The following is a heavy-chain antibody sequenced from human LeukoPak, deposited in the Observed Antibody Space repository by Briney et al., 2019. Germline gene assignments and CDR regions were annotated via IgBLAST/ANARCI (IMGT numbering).Heavy chain of an antibody. CDR1: GGSFSSSA. J-gene: IGHJ6*02. D-gene: IGHD6-13*01. Sequence: ASVKVSCKASGGSFSSSAVSWVRQAPGHGLEWMGWINPNSGGTNYAQKFQGRVTMTRDTSISTAYMELSRLRSDDTAVYYCARDKGIAAAGTTYGMDVWGQGTTVTVSS. CDR2: INPNSGGT. CDR3: ARDKGIAAAGTTYGMDV. V-gene: IGHV1-2*02.